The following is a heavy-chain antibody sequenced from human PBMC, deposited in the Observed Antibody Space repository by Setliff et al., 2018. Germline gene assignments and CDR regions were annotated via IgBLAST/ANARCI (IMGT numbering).Heavy chain of an antibody. J-gene: IGHJ6*03. CDR2: IRSKAYGGTT. CDR3: TREASVDFWSGYPYYYYMDV. Sequence: PGGSLRLSCTASGFTFGDYAMSWVRQAPGKGLEWVGFIRSKAYGGTTEYAASVKGRLTISRDDSKSIAYLQMNSLKTEDTAVYYCTREASVDFWSGYPYYYYMDVWGKGTTVTAP. CDR1: GFTFGDYA. D-gene: IGHD3-3*01. V-gene: IGHV3-49*04.